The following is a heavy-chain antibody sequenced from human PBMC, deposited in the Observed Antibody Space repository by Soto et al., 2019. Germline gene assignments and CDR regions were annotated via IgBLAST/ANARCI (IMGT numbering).Heavy chain of an antibody. V-gene: IGHV4-59*12. D-gene: IGHD4-4*01. Sequence: PSETLSLTCTVSGDSISTYYWSWIRQPPGKGLEWIGYIYYSGSTNQNPSLKSRLTISVDTSKKQLSLKLSSVTAADTAVYYCAAGSNRPEFDYWGQGILVTV. J-gene: IGHJ4*02. CDR3: AAGSNRPEFDY. CDR2: IYYSGST. CDR1: GDSISTYY.